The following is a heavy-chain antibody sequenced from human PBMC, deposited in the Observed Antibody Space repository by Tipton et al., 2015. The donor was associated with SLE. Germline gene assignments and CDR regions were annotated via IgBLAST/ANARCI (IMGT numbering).Heavy chain of an antibody. V-gene: IGHV4-4*08. CDR2: VYTSGST. CDR3: ARDPYYYDSSGSPHSY. Sequence: TLSLTCNVSGVSISSSYWSWIRQTPGKGLEWIGYVYTSGSTIYNPSLKSRVTISVDTSKNQVSLKLNSVTAADTAVYYCARDPYYYDSSGSPHSYWGQGTLVTVSS. J-gene: IGHJ4*02. CDR1: GVSISSSY. D-gene: IGHD3-22*01.